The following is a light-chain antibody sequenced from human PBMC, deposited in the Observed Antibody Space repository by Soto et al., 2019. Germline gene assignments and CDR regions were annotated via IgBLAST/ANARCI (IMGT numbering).Light chain of an antibody. CDR1: SSDVGGYDS. J-gene: IGLJ1*01. CDR2: DVT. V-gene: IGLV2-11*01. CDR3: CSSAGTHTYV. Sequence: QSVLTQPRSVSGSPGQSVTISCTGTSSDVGGYDSVSWYQQHPGQAPKLMIYDVTGRPSGVPDRFSASKSGNTASLTISGLQAEDEADYYCCSSAGTHTYVFGTGTKVT.